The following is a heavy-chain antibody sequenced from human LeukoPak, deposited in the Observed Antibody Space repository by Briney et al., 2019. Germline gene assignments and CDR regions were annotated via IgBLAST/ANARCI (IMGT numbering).Heavy chain of an antibody. J-gene: IGHJ5*02. CDR2: ISSSSSTI. CDR1: GFTRSSYS. Sequence: GGSLRLSCAASGFTRSSYSMNWVRQAPGKGLEWISYISSSSSTIYYADSVKGRFTISRDNAKNSLYLQMNSLRGEDTAVYYCARSRGSSTTVNWFDPWGQGTLVTVSS. V-gene: IGHV3-48*01. CDR3: ARSRGSSTTVNWFDP. D-gene: IGHD2-2*01.